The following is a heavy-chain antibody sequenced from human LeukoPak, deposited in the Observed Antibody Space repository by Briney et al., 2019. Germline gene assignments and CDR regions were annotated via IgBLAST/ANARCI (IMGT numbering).Heavy chain of an antibody. CDR2: INYSGST. CDR3: ARSGSCSGGSCYSGRLDY. CDR1: GGSFSGYY. J-gene: IGHJ4*02. D-gene: IGHD2-15*01. V-gene: IGHV4-34*01. Sequence: SETLSLTCAVYGGSFSGYYWSWIRQPPGKGLEWIGEINYSGSTNYNPSLKSRVTISVDTSKNQFSLKLSSVTAADTAVYYCARSGSCSGGSCYSGRLDYWGQGIVVSASS.